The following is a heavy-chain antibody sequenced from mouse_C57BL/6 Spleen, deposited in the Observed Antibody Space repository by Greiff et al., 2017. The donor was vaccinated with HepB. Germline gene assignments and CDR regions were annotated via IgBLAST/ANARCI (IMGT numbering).Heavy chain of an antibody. V-gene: IGHV1-80*01. D-gene: IGHD1-1*01. J-gene: IGHJ4*01. CDR1: GYAFSSYW. CDR3: ARSNYGPSMDY. Sequence: VQLQQSGAELVKPGASVKISCKASGYAFSSYWMNWVKQRPGKGLEWIGQIYPGDGDTNYNGKFKGKATLTADKSSSTAYMQLSSLTSEDSAVYFCARSNYGPSMDYWGQGTSVTVSS. CDR2: IYPGDGDT.